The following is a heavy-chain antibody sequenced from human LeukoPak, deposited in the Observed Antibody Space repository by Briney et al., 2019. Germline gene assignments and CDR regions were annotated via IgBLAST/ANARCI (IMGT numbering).Heavy chain of an antibody. V-gene: IGHV4-39*07. CDR1: GGSISSSSYY. Sequence: SETLSLTCTVSGGSISSSSYYWGWIRQPPGKGLEWIGSIYYSGSTYYNPSLKSRVTISVDTSKNQFSLKLSSVTAADTAVYYCARDRDFWSGTGSFDYWGQGTLVTVSS. J-gene: IGHJ4*02. CDR3: ARDRDFWSGTGSFDY. D-gene: IGHD3-3*01. CDR2: IYYSGST.